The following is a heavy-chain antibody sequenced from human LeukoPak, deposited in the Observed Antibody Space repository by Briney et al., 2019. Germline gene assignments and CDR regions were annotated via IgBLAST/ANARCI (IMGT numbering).Heavy chain of an antibody. D-gene: IGHD2-21*02. CDR3: ARAPNCGGDCYSTYFDY. Sequence: GGSLRLSCAASGFTFSSYWMSWVRQAPGKGLEWVAYIKQDGSEKYYVGSVKGRFTFSRDNAKNSLYLQMNSLRAEDTAVYYCARAPNCGGDCYSTYFDYWGQGTLVTVSS. CDR1: GFTFSSYW. J-gene: IGHJ4*02. CDR2: IKQDGSEK. V-gene: IGHV3-7*01.